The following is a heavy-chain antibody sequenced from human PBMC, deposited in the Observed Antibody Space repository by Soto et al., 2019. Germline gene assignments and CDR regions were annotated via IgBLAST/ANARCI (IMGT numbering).Heavy chain of an antibody. D-gene: IGHD2-8*01. CDR2: INHSGST. J-gene: IGHJ4*02. V-gene: IGHV4-34*01. CDR1: GGSFSGYY. Sequence: SETLSLTCAVYGGSFSGYYWSWIRQPPGKGLEWIGEINHSGSTNYNPSLKSRVTISVDTSKNQFSLKLSSVTAADTAVYYCAGGRGSIVLMVYATYFDYWGQGTLVTVSS. CDR3: AGGRGSIVLMVYATYFDY.